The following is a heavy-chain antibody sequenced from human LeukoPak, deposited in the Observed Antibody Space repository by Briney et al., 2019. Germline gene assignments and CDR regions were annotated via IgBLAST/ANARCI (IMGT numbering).Heavy chain of an antibody. CDR1: GGSISSYY. D-gene: IGHD6-19*01. Sequence: SETLSLTCTVSGGSISSYYWSWIRQPPGKGLEWIGYIYYSGSTNYNPSLKSRVTISVDTSKNQFSLKLSSVTAADTAVYYCARVRGYSSGWGEFDIWGQGTMVTVSS. J-gene: IGHJ3*02. CDR2: IYYSGST. V-gene: IGHV4-59*12. CDR3: ARVRGYSSGWGEFDI.